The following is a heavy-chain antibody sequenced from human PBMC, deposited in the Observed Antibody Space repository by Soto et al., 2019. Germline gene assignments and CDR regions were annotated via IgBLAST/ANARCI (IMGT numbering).Heavy chain of an antibody. CDR2: ISSSSSSI. Sequence: PGGSLRLSCAASGFTFSSYSMNWVRQAPGKGLEWVSSISSSSSSIYYADSVKGRFTISRDNSKNTLYLQMNSLRAEDTAVYYCAKGEYSGYDYSFDYWGQGTLVTVSS. J-gene: IGHJ4*02. V-gene: IGHV3-48*01. CDR3: AKGEYSGYDYSFDY. D-gene: IGHD5-12*01. CDR1: GFTFSSYS.